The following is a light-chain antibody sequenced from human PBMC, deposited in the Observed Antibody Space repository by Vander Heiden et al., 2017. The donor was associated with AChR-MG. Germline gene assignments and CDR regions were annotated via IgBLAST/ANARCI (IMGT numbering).Light chain of an antibody. CDR3: QVWDTVSDQGV. V-gene: IGLV3-21*02. Sequence: SYVLTQPPSVSVAPGQTARITCGGNNIGRTSVHWYQQKPGQAPVLVVYEDDDRPAGIPERFSGSNSDNAATLTISRVEDGDEADYYCQVWDTVSDQGVFGGGTKVTVL. J-gene: IGLJ3*02. CDR2: EDD. CDR1: NIGRTS.